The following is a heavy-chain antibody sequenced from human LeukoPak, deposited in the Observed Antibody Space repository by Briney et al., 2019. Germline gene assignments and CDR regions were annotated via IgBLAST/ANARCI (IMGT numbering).Heavy chain of an antibody. CDR1: GGSISSYY. D-gene: IGHD5-18*01. CDR3: AREFVDTAMGASYSYYYYGMDV. J-gene: IGHJ6*02. CDR2: IYYSGST. V-gene: IGHV4-59*01. Sequence: SETLSLTCTVSGGSISSYYWSWIRQPPGKGLEWIGYIYYSGSTNYNPSLKSRVTIPVDTSKNQFSLKLSSVPAADTAVYYCAREFVDTAMGASYSYYYYGMDVWGQGTTVTVSS.